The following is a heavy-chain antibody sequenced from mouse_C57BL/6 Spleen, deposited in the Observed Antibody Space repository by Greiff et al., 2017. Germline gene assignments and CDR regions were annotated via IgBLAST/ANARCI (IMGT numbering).Heavy chain of an antibody. Sequence: QVQLQQSGAELVRPGASVTLSCKASGYTFTDYEMHWVKQTPVHGLEWIGAIDPETGGTAYNQKFKGKAILTADKSSSTAYMELRSLTSEDSAVYYCTRLGGYYCGSWGQGTLVTVSA. CDR1: GYTFTDYE. CDR2: IDPETGGT. D-gene: IGHD1-1*01. V-gene: IGHV1-15*01. J-gene: IGHJ3*01. CDR3: TRLGGYYCGS.